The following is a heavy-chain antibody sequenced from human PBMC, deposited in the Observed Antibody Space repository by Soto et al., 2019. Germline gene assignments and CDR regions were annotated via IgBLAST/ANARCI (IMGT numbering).Heavy chain of an antibody. D-gene: IGHD1-1*01. V-gene: IGHV1-69*02. J-gene: IGHJ4*02. CDR3: ATTGTREWVDY. CDR2: IIPLLGMT. CDR1: GGTFSSYT. Sequence: QVQLVQSGAEVKKPGSSVKVSCKASGGTFSSYTISWVRQAPGQGLEWMGRIIPLLGMTNYAQKFQGRVTTTADRSTSTAYMELTSLRSEDTAVYYCATTGTREWVDYWGQGTLVTVSS.